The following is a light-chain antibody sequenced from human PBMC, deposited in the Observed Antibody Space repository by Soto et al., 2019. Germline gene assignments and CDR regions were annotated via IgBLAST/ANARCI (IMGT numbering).Light chain of an antibody. CDR1: QSVTSD. J-gene: IGKJ2*01. V-gene: IGKV3-15*01. Sequence: EVVMTQSPATLSAFPGERATLSCRASQSVTSDLAWYQQTPGQAPRLLIYATSTRATGIPARFSGSESGTEFTLTISSLQSDDFAIYYCQHYNKWPPMYTFGQGTKLEIK. CDR2: ATS. CDR3: QHYNKWPPMYT.